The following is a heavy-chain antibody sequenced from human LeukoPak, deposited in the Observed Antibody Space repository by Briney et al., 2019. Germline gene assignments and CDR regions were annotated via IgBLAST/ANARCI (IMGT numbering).Heavy chain of an antibody. CDR3: AKTIAVAGDPPDY. CDR1: GYTFTSYY. Sequence: EASVKVSCKASGYTFTSYYMLWVRQAPGQGLEWMGIINPSGGSTSYAQKFQGRVTMNRDTSTSTVYMELSSLRSDDTAVYYCAKTIAVAGDPPDYWGQGTLVTVSS. D-gene: IGHD6-19*01. V-gene: IGHV1-46*01. J-gene: IGHJ4*02. CDR2: INPSGGST.